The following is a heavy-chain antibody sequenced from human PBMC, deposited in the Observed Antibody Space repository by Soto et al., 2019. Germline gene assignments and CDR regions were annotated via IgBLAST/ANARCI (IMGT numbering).Heavy chain of an antibody. CDR1: GFTFSSYG. CDR3: ARETIIVVVPAAMGGTFDL. Sequence: QVQLVESGGGVVQPGRSLRLSCAASGFTFSSYGMHWVRQAPGKGLEWVAVIWYDGSNKYYADSVKGRFTISRDNSKNTLYLQMNSLRAEDTAVYYCARETIIVVVPAAMGGTFDLWGRGTLVTVSS. J-gene: IGHJ2*01. V-gene: IGHV3-33*01. CDR2: IWYDGSNK. D-gene: IGHD2-2*01.